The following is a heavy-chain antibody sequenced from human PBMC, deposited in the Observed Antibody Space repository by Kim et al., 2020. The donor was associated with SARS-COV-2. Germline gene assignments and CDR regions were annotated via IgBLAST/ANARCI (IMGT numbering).Heavy chain of an antibody. CDR2: INHSGRT. Sequence: SETLSLTCAVYGGSFSGYYWSWIRQPPGKGLEWIGEINHSGRTNSNPSLKSRVTISVDTSKNQFSLKLTSVTAADTAVYYCARRLSNTSGWGSHYCDLWG. J-gene: IGHJ2*01. D-gene: IGHD3-10*01. CDR1: GGSFSGYY. V-gene: IGHV4-34*01. CDR3: ARRLSNTSGWGSHYCDL.